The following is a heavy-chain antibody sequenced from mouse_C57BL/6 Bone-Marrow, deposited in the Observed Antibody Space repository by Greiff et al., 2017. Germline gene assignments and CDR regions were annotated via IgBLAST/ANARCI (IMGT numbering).Heavy chain of an antibody. CDR3: ARLLRKYFDY. CDR1: GFTFSSYG. V-gene: IGHV5-6*01. Sequence: EVHLVESGGDLVKPGGSLKLSCAASGFTFSSYGMSWVRQTPDKRLEWVATISSGGSYTYYPDSVKGRFTISRDTAKNTLYLQMSSLKSEDTAMYYCARLLRKYFDYWGQGTTLTVSS. D-gene: IGHD2-3*01. J-gene: IGHJ2*01. CDR2: ISSGGSYT.